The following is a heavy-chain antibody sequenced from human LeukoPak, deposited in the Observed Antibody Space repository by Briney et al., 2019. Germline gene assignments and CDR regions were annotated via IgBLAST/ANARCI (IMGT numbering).Heavy chain of an antibody. CDR1: GFSFSNAW. D-gene: IGHD3-22*01. CDR2: IKSKTDGGTT. Sequence: GGSLRLSCEASGFSFSNAWMSWVRQAPGKGLEWVGRIKSKTDGGTTDYGAPVKGRFTISRDDLKNTLYLQMNSLKTEDTAMYYCTTGRYYYDSSGYFDYWYFDLWGRGTLVTVSS. CDR3: TTGRYYYDSSGYFDYWYFDL. J-gene: IGHJ2*01. V-gene: IGHV3-15*01.